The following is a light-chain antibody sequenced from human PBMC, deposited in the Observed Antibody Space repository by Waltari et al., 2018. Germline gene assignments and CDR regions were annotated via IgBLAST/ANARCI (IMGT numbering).Light chain of an antibody. V-gene: IGKV4-1*01. CDR2: WAS. CDR3: QQYLTLPYS. CDR1: QSVLYNFNNKNY. Sequence: EMTQSPDSLPVSLGERATINCKSSQSVLYNFNNKNYLAWFQLKPGQPPKLLIRWASTREPGVPDRFSGSGSGTDFTLTISSLQTEDVAVYYCQQYLTLPYSFGQGTKQEIK. J-gene: IGKJ2*03.